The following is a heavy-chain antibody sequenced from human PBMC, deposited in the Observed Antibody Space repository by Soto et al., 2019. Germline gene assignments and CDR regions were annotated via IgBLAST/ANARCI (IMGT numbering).Heavy chain of an antibody. CDR2: IYYTGST. V-gene: IGHV4-59*12. CDR3: ARDLPPMDV. CDR1: GGSISSYY. J-gene: IGHJ6*02. Sequence: PSETLSLTCTVSGGSISSYYWSWIRQPPGKGLEWIGYIYYTGSTNFNPSLKSRVTILVDTSKNQFSLKLTSVTAADTAVYYCARDLPPMDVWGQGTTVTVSS.